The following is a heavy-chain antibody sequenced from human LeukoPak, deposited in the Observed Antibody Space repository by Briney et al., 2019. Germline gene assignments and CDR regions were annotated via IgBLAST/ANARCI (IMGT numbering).Heavy chain of an antibody. CDR3: ARVQEMATIYY. CDR2: INHSGST. D-gene: IGHD5-24*01. Sequence: SETLSLTCAVYGGSFSGYYWSWIRQPPRKGLEWIGEINHSGSTNYNPSLKSRVTISVDTSKNQFSLKLSSVTAADTAVYYCARVQEMATIYYWGQGTLVTVSS. J-gene: IGHJ4*02. CDR1: GGSFSGYY. V-gene: IGHV4-34*01.